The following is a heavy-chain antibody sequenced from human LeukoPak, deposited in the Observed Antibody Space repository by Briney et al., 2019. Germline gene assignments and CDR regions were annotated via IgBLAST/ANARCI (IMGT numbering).Heavy chain of an antibody. CDR1: GGSFSGYY. Sequence: PSETRSLTCAVYGGSFSGYYWSWIRQPPGKGLEWIGEINHSGSTNYNPSLKSRVTISVDTSKNQFSLKLSSVTAADTAVYYCAGGGMITFGGVIAPFFDYWGQGTLVTVSS. J-gene: IGHJ4*02. CDR2: INHSGST. V-gene: IGHV4-34*01. D-gene: IGHD3-16*02. CDR3: AGGGMITFGGVIAPFFDY.